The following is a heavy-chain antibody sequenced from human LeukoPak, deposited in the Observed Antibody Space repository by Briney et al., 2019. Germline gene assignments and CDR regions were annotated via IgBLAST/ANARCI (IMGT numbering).Heavy chain of an antibody. D-gene: IGHD6-13*01. Sequence: SETLSLTCTVSGGSISSSSYYWGWIRQPPGKGLEWIGSIYYSGSTYYNPSLKSRVTISVDTSKNQFSLKLSSVTAADTAVYYRARCSSSSWFYYYYMDVWGKGTTVTVSS. CDR3: ARCSSSSWFYYYYMDV. J-gene: IGHJ6*03. CDR2: IYYSGST. V-gene: IGHV4-39*07. CDR1: GGSISSSSYY.